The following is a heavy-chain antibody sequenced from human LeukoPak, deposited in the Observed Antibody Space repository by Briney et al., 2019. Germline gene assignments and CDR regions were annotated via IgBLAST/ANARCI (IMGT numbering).Heavy chain of an antibody. V-gene: IGHV5-51*01. J-gene: IGHJ4*02. CDR2: IHPGDSET. D-gene: IGHD3-10*01. Sequence: GESLKISCKGSGYRFTSYWIGWVRQMPGKGLEWMAIIHPGDSETRYSPSFQGQVTISADKSISTAYLQWTSLKASDTAMYYCARSSGSGSYYRYWGQGTLVTVSS. CDR3: ARSSGSGSYYRY. CDR1: GYRFTSYW.